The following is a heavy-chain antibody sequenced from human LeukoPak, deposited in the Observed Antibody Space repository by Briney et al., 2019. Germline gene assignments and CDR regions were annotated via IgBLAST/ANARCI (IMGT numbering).Heavy chain of an antibody. J-gene: IGHJ5*02. V-gene: IGHV1-69*04. CDR2: IIPILGIA. CDR1: GGTFSSYA. CDR3: AREVLYNWNRVAGFDP. D-gene: IGHD1-20*01. Sequence: SVKVSCKASGGTFSSYAISWVRQAPGQGLEWMGRIIPILGIANYAQKFQGRVTITADKSTSAAYMELSSLRSEDTAVYYCAREVLYNWNRVAGFDPWGQGTLVTVSS.